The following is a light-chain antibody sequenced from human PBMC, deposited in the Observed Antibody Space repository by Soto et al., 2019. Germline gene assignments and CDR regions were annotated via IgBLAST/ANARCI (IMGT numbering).Light chain of an antibody. J-gene: IGKJ4*01. Sequence: EIVLTQSPGTLSLSPGERATLSCRASQSVGRNYLAWYQQKPGQAPGLLIYTASSRATGIPDRFSGSGSGTDFTLTISRLEPEYFAVYYCQQYASSPLTFGGGTKVEIK. CDR1: QSVGRNY. CDR3: QQYASSPLT. V-gene: IGKV3-20*01. CDR2: TAS.